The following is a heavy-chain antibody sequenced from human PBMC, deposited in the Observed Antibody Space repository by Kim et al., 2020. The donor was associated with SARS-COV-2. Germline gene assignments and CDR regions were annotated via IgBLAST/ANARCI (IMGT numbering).Heavy chain of an antibody. V-gene: IGHV3-23*03. Sequence: GGSLRLSCAASGFTFSSYAMSWVRQATGKGLEWVSVIYSGGSSTYYADSVKGRFTISRDNSKNTLYLQMNSLRAEDTAVYYCAKDTAGYFQHWGQGTLVTVSS. CDR1: GFTFSSYA. CDR2: IYSGGSST. CDR3: AKDTAGYFQH. J-gene: IGHJ1*01.